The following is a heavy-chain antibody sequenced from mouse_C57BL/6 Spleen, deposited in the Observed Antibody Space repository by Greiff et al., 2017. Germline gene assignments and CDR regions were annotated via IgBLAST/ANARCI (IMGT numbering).Heavy chain of an antibody. CDR1: GFTFSDYG. CDR2: ISSGSSTI. Sequence: EVKVVESGGGLVKPGGSLKLSCAASGFTFSDYGMHWVRQAPEKGLEWVAYISSGSSTIYYADTVKGRFTISRDNAKNTLFLQMTSLRSEDTAMYYCARPGLRRDWYFDVWGTGTTVTVSS. CDR3: ARPGLRRDWYFDV. V-gene: IGHV5-17*01. D-gene: IGHD2-12*01. J-gene: IGHJ1*03.